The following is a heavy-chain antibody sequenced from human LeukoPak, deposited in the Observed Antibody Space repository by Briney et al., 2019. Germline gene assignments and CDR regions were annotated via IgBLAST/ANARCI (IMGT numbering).Heavy chain of an antibody. CDR1: GFIFSSYA. D-gene: IGHD2-15*01. V-gene: IGHV3-23*01. CDR2: ITDTGGDT. Sequence: GGSLRLSCAASGFIFSSYAMTWVRQAPGEGLEWVSAITDTGGDTYYADSVKGRFTISRDKSKNTLSLQMNSLRAEDTAVYYCAQQVGYCSSGSCYFTYWGQGTLVTVSS. J-gene: IGHJ1*01. CDR3: AQQVGYCSSGSCYFTY.